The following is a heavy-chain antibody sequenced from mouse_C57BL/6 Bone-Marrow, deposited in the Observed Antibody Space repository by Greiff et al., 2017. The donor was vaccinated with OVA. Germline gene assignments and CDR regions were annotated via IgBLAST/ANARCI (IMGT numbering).Heavy chain of an antibody. CDR2: IDPSDSYT. V-gene: IGHV1-50*01. J-gene: IGHJ2*01. D-gene: IGHD2-5*01. CDR1: GYTFTSYW. Sequence: VQLQQSGAELVKPGASVKLSCKASGYTFTSYWMQWVKHRPGQGLEWIGEIDPSDSYTNYHQKFKGKATLTVDTASSTAYMQLSSLTAEDSAVYYCARGDYSNYWGQGTTLTVSS. CDR3: ARGDYSNY.